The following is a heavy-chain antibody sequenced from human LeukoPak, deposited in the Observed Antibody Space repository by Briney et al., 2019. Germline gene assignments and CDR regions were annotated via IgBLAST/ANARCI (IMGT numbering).Heavy chain of an antibody. CDR1: GYTFTGYY. J-gene: IGHJ4*02. CDR3: AVGPMTTVTTGFDY. Sequence: ASVKVSCTASGYTFTGYYMHWVRQAPGQGLEWMGWINPNSGGTNYAQKFQGRVTMTRDTSISTAYMELSRLRPDDTAVYYCAVGPMTTVTTGFDYWGQGTLVTVSS. V-gene: IGHV1-2*02. CDR2: INPNSGGT. D-gene: IGHD4-17*01.